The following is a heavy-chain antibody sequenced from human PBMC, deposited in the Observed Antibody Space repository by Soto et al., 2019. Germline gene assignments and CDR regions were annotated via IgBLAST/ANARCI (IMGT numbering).Heavy chain of an antibody. V-gene: IGHV3-15*07. CDR3: TTDRY. CDR1: GFSFSNAW. Sequence: GGSLRLSCAASGFSFSNAWMNWVRQAPGKGLEWVGHIKSKADGGTIDCAAPVQDRFTMSRDDSKNMAYLQMNSLKTEDTAVYYCTTDRYWGQGTLVTVSS. CDR2: IKSKADGGTI. J-gene: IGHJ4*02.